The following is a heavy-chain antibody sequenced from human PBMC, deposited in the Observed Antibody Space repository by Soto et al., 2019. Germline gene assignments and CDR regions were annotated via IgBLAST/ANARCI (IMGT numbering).Heavy chain of an antibody. V-gene: IGHV1-18*01. D-gene: IGHD3-10*01. CDR1: GYTFTSYG. CDR2: ISAYNGNT. J-gene: IGHJ3*02. CDR3: ARDRAYYDGSGSYAFDI. Sequence: ASVKVYCKASGYTFTSYGISWVRQAPGQGLEWMGWISAYNGNTNYAQKLQGRVTMTTDTSTSTAYMELRSLRSDNTAVYYCARDRAYYDGSGSYAFDIWGQGTMVTVSS.